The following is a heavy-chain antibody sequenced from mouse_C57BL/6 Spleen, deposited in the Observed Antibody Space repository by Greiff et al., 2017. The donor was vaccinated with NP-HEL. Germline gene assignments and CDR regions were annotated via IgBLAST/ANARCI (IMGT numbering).Heavy chain of an antibody. D-gene: IGHD2-9*01. CDR1: GYTFTSYW. V-gene: IGHV1-50*01. CDR3: ARRGAYYGYEGDAMDY. J-gene: IGHJ4*01. Sequence: QVQLQQPGAELVKPGASVKLSCKASGYTFTSYWMQWVKQRPGQGLEWIGEIDPSDSYTNYNQKFKGKATLTVDTSSSTAYMQLSSLTSEDSAVYYCARRGAYYGYEGDAMDYWGQGTSVTVSS. CDR2: IDPSDSYT.